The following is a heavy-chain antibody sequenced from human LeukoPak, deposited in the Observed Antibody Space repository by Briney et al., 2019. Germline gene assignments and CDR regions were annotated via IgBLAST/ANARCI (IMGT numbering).Heavy chain of an antibody. CDR3: AGGYCSSTSCRLVAFDI. D-gene: IGHD2-2*01. CDR1: GFTFSSYS. Sequence: PGGSLRLSCAASGFTFSSYSMNWVRQAPGKGLEWVSSISSSSSYIYYADSVKGRFTISRDNAKNSLYLQMNSLRAEDTAVYYCAGGYCSSTSCRLVAFDIWGQGTMVTVSS. J-gene: IGHJ3*02. V-gene: IGHV3-21*01. CDR2: ISSSSSYI.